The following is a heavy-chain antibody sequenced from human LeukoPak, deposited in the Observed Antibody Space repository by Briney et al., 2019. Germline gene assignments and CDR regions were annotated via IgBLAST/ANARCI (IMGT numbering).Heavy chain of an antibody. CDR3: AGGNYLLGHAFDF. V-gene: IGHV4-59*01. CDR2: IHYTGST. J-gene: IGHJ3*01. D-gene: IGHD1-7*01. Sequence: SETLSLTCTVSGGSISSYYWSWIRQSPGKGLECIGYIHYTGSTNYNPSLKSRVTISVETSKNQFSLKLKSVTAADTAVYYCAGGNYLLGHAFDFWGQGTMVTVSS. CDR1: GGSISSYY.